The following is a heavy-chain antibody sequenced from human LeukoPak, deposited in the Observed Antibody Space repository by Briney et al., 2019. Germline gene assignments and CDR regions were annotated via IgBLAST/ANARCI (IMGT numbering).Heavy chain of an antibody. CDR2: ISWNRGSI. V-gene: IGHV3-9*01. CDR3: AKDIGGVATIGLNY. D-gene: IGHD5-12*01. Sequence: TGGSLRLSCAASGFPFDDYAMHGVRQAPGKGLEWGSGISWNRGSIGYADSVKGRFTISRDNAKNSLYLQMNSLRAEDTVLYYCAKDIGGVATIGLNYWGQGTLVTVSS. J-gene: IGHJ4*02. CDR1: GFPFDDYA.